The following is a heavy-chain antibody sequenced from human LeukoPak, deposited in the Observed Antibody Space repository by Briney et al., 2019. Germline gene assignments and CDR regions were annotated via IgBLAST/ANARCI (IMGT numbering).Heavy chain of an antibody. V-gene: IGHV4-59*01. J-gene: IGHJ4*02. CDR2: IYYSGST. D-gene: IGHD6-19*01. Sequence: KPSETLSLTCTVSGGSISSYYWSWIRQPPGKGLEWIGYIYYSGSTNYNPSLKSRVTISVDTSKNQFSLKLSSVTAADTAVYYCARASPYGSGWYGTWGFADYWGQGTLVTVSS. CDR3: ARASPYGSGWYGTWGFADY. CDR1: GGSISSYY.